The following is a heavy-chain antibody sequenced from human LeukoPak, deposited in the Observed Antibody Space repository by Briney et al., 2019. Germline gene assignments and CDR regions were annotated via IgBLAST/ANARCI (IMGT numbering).Heavy chain of an antibody. CDR2: IYTSGTT. CDR1: GGSISSDY. D-gene: IGHD2-2*01. Sequence: PSETLSLTCNVSGGSISSDYWSWIRQPAGKGLEWIGRIYTSGTTNYHPSLKSRVTLSVDTSKNQFSLKLTSVTAADTAVYYCARGTTSRRGFDPWGQGTLVTVSS. J-gene: IGHJ5*02. CDR3: ARGTTSRRGFDP. V-gene: IGHV4-4*07.